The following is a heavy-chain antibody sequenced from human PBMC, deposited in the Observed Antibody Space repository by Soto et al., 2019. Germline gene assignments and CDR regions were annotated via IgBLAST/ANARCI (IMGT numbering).Heavy chain of an antibody. V-gene: IGHV3-49*04. CDR3: TRGDFWSGYFAEPYYYGMDV. J-gene: IGHJ6*02. CDR1: GFTFGDYA. D-gene: IGHD3-3*01. Sequence: GGSLRLSCTASGFTFGDYAMSWVRQAPGKGLEWVGFIRSKAYGGTTEYAASVKGRFTISRDDSKSIAYLQMNSLKTEDTAVYYCTRGDFWSGYFAEPYYYGMDVWGRGTTVTVSS. CDR2: IRSKAYGGTT.